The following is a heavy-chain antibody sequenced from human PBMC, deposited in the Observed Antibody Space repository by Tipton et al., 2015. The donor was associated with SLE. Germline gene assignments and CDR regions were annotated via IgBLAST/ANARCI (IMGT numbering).Heavy chain of an antibody. CDR3: ARPLRGARGSAFDI. J-gene: IGHJ3*02. Sequence: SLRLSCAASGFAFSSYAIYWVRQAPGKGLQYVSGIESSGGSTFYADSVKGRFSISRDNVKNTLYLQMGSLRAEDMAVYYCARPLRGARGSAFDIWGQGTMVTVSA. CDR1: GFAFSSYA. D-gene: IGHD1-26*01. CDR2: IESSGGST. V-gene: IGHV3-64*02.